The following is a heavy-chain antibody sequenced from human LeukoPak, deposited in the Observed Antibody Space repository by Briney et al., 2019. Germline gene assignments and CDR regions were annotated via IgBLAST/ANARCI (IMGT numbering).Heavy chain of an antibody. Sequence: SETLSLTCTVSGYSISSGFYWSWIRQPPGKGLEWIGEINHSGSTNYNPSLKSRVTISVDTSKKQFSLKLNSVTAADTAVYYCARGHSEYSSSWYTPSYYYYMDVWGKGTTVTVSS. CDR3: ARGHSEYSSSWYTPSYYYYMDV. CDR2: INHSGST. D-gene: IGHD6-13*01. V-gene: IGHV4-38-2*02. J-gene: IGHJ6*03. CDR1: GYSISSGFY.